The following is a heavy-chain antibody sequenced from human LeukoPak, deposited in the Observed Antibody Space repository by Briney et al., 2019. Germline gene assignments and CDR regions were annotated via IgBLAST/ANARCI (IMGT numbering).Heavy chain of an antibody. Sequence: ASVKVSCKASGYTFTSYYMHWVRQAPGQGLEWMGIINPSGGSTSYAQKFQGRVTITADESTSTAYMELSSLRSEDTAVYYCARSEWLAYWFDPWGQGTLVTVSS. CDR2: INPSGGST. J-gene: IGHJ5*02. D-gene: IGHD6-19*01. CDR1: GYTFTSYY. V-gene: IGHV1-46*01. CDR3: ARSEWLAYWFDP.